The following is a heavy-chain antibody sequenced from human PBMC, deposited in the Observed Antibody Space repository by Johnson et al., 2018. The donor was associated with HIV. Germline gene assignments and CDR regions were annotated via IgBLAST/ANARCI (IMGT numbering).Heavy chain of an antibody. CDR3: AKEVFPFSGSDIDAVDI. J-gene: IGHJ3*02. Sequence: VQLVESGGGVIRPGGSLRVSCVASGFNFDDYGISWVRQAPGKGLELVSGINWNGVRTGYLDSMKGRFTISRDNSKNTLYLQMNSLRGEDTAVDYCAKEVFPFSGSDIDAVDIWGQGTMVTVAS. D-gene: IGHD1-26*01. V-gene: IGHV3-20*04. CDR2: INWNGVRT. CDR1: GFNFDDYG.